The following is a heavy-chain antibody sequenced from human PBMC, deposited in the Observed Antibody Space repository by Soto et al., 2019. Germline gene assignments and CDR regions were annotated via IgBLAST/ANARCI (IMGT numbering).Heavy chain of an antibody. D-gene: IGHD6-13*01. Sequence: QVQLVHSGAEVEKPGSSVKVSCKVSGGTTSSYTSGWVRQAPGQGLQWMGNIVPMIGKVDYAQTFQDRVTLTADKCTRTGYMELRGLRSEATGGYFCALRTGNWYPLGDWGQGELVSCSS. CDR1: GGTTSSYT. V-gene: IGHV1-69*02. J-gene: IGHJ4*02. CDR3: ALRTGNWYPLGD. CDR2: IVPMIGKV.